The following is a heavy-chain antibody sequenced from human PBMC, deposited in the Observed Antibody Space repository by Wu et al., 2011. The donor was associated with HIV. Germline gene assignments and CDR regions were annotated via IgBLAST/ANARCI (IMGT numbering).Heavy chain of an antibody. D-gene: IGHD3-16*01. CDR2: IYPGDSDT. V-gene: IGHV5-51*03. CDR3: ARRNSYAEDS. CDR1: GYIFINYW. J-gene: IGHJ4*02. Sequence: VQLVQSGAEVKKPGESLKISCKASGYIFINYWIGWVRQMPGKGLEWMGIIYPGDSDTRYSPSFQGQVTFSADKSINTAFLQWSSLKASDTAMYYCARRNSYAEDSWGQGTLVTVSS.